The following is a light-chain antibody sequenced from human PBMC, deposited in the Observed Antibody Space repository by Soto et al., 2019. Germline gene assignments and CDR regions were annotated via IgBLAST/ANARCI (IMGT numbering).Light chain of an antibody. CDR2: KAS. Sequence: DIQMTQSPSTLSASVGDRVTLTCRASQTIYSWLAWYQQKPGKAPNLVIYKASTLESGVPSRFSGSGSGTEFTLTIRSLLPDDFATYYCQQYHSPPPWTFGQGTKVEIK. J-gene: IGKJ1*01. CDR3: QQYHSPPPWT. V-gene: IGKV1-5*03. CDR1: QTIYSW.